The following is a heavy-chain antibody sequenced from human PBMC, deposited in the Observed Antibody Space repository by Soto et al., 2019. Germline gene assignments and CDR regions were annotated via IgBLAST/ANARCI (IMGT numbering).Heavy chain of an antibody. Sequence: GGSLRLSCAASGFSFSSHSMKWVRQAPGKGLEWVSYISSSGSTIYYADSVKGRFTISRDNAKNSLYLQMNSLRDDDTAVYYCARSDGYSSQDYWGQGTLVTVSS. CDR1: GFSFSSHS. V-gene: IGHV3-48*02. J-gene: IGHJ4*02. D-gene: IGHD4-4*01. CDR2: ISSSGSTI. CDR3: ARSDGYSSQDY.